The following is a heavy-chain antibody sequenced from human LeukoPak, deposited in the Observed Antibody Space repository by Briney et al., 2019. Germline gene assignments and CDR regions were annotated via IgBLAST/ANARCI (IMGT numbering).Heavy chain of an antibody. D-gene: IGHD6-6*01. Sequence: SETLSLTCTVSGGSVNSGSYYWSWIRLPPGKGLEWIGYIYYNGIANYNPSLKSRVTISLDTPKNQFSLKLTSVTAADTAVYYCARDRYSSSLGAFDIWGQGTMVTVSS. CDR3: ARDRYSSSLGAFDI. CDR1: GGSVNSGSYY. CDR2: IYYNGIA. V-gene: IGHV4-61*01. J-gene: IGHJ3*02.